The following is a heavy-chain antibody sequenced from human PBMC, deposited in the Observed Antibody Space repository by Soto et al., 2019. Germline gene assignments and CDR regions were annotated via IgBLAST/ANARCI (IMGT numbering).Heavy chain of an antibody. CDR3: ARGLIVWFGELSRRGGHYYYMDV. CDR1: GASFSGYK. Sequence: QVQLQQWGAGLLKPSETLSLTCAVYGASFSGYKWTWIRQTPGKGLEWIGEINDSGNINYNPSLKSRVTISLDTPKKQISLKLSSVTAADSAVYYCARGLIVWFGELSRRGGHYYYMDVWGKGTTVTVSS. J-gene: IGHJ6*03. V-gene: IGHV4-34*01. CDR2: INDSGNI. D-gene: IGHD3-10*01.